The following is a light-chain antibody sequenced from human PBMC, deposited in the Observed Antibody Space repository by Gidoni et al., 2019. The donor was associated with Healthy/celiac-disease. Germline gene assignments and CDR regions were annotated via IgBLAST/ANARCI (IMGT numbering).Light chain of an antibody. Sequence: DIQMTQSPSTLSASVGDRVTITCRASQSISSWLAWYQQKPGKAPKLLLYKASSLESGVPSWFSGSGSGTEFTLTISSLQPDDFATYYCQQYNSYSRTFGQGTKVEIK. CDR3: QQYNSYSRT. V-gene: IGKV1-5*03. CDR1: QSISSW. CDR2: KAS. J-gene: IGKJ1*01.